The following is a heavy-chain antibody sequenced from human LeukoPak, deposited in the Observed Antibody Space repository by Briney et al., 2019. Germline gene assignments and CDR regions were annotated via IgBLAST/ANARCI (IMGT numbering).Heavy chain of an antibody. J-gene: IGHJ4*02. CDR2: IIPIFGTA. Sequence: SVKVSCKASGGTFSSYAISWVRQAPGQGLEWMGGIIPIFGTANYAQKFQGRVTITADKSTSTAYMELSSLRSEDTAVYYCARDQIGYNWKGGYYFDYWGQGTLVTVFS. CDR1: GGTFSSYA. CDR3: ARDQIGYNWKGGYYFDY. V-gene: IGHV1-69*06. D-gene: IGHD1-1*01.